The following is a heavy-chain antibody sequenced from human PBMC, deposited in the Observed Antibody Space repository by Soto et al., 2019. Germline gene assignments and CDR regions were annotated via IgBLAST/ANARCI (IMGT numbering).Heavy chain of an antibody. D-gene: IGHD3-10*01. J-gene: IGHJ4*02. V-gene: IGHV1-18*01. CDR3: ARDTPYGSGNPFFDY. CDR2: ISAYNGNT. CDR1: GYTFTSYG. Sequence: ASVKVSCKASGYTFTSYGISCVRQAPGQGLEWMGWISAYNGNTNYAQKLQGRVTMTTDTSTSTAYMELRSLRSDDTAVYYCARDTPYGSGNPFFDYWGQGTLVTVSS.